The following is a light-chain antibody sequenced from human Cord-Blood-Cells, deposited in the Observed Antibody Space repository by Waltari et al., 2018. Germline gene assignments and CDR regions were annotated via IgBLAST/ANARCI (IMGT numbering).Light chain of an antibody. CDR1: SSDVGGYNY. J-gene: IGLJ1*01. CDR3: CSYAGSYTLV. Sequence: QSALTQPRPVSGSPGQSVTIPCTGTSSDVGGYNYVSWYQQHPGKAPKPMIYDVSKRPSGVPDRFSGSKSGNTASLTISGLQAEDEADYYCCSYAGSYTLVFGTGTKVTVL. CDR2: DVS. V-gene: IGLV2-11*01.